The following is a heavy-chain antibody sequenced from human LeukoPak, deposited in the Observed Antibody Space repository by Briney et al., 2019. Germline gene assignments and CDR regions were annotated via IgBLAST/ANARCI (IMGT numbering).Heavy chain of an antibody. Sequence: GGSLRLSCAASGFTFSSSAMSWVRQAPGKGLEWVSGISGRGGSTNYADSVKGRFTISRDNSKNTLYLLMNSLRAEDTAVYYCATPWDSSGWEEGYFDYWGQGTLVTVSS. CDR1: GFTFSSSA. D-gene: IGHD6-19*01. CDR2: ISGRGGST. V-gene: IGHV3-23*01. CDR3: ATPWDSSGWEEGYFDY. J-gene: IGHJ4*02.